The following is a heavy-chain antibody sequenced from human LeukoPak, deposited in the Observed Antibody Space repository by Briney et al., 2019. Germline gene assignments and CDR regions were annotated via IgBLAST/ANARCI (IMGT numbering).Heavy chain of an antibody. CDR2: VSGSGSST. CDR3: AKRDSSGWHFFDC. D-gene: IGHD6-19*01. Sequence: GGSLRLSCAASGFTFSSYAMSWVRQAPGKGLEWVSTVSGSGSSTYYADSVKGRFTISRDNSENTLNLQMNSLRAEDTALYYCAKRDSSGWHFFDCWGQGTLVSVSS. J-gene: IGHJ4*02. V-gene: IGHV3-23*01. CDR1: GFTFSSYA.